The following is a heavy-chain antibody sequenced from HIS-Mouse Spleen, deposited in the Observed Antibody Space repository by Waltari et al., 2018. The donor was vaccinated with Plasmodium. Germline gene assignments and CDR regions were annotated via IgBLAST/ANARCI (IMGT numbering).Heavy chain of an antibody. CDR2: IKQNGSEN. Sequence: EVQLVESGGGLVQPGGSLRLSCAASGFTFSSYWMSWVRQDPGKGRDWVANIKQNGSENYYVDSVKGRFTISRDNAKNSLYLQMNSLRAEDTAVDYCASSWYWYFDLWGRGTLVTVSS. V-gene: IGHV3-7*01. CDR1: GFTFSSYW. D-gene: IGHD6-13*01. J-gene: IGHJ2*01. CDR3: ASSWYWYFDL.